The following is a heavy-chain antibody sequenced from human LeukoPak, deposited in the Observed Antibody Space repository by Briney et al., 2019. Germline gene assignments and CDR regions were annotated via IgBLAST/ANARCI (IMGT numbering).Heavy chain of an antibody. D-gene: IGHD6-6*01. V-gene: IGHV3-30*02. J-gene: IGHJ6*03. Sequence: GGSLRLSCAASGFSFSNYGMHWVRQAPGKGLEWVAFIRFDGTNKFYADSVKGRFTISRDNSQNTVSLQVNNLRAEDTAVYYCAKASVAARDYYMDVWGKGTTVTVSS. CDR2: IRFDGTNK. CDR3: AKASVAARDYYMDV. CDR1: GFSFSNYG.